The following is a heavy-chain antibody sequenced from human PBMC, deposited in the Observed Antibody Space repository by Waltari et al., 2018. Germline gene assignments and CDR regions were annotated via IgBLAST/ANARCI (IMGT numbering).Heavy chain of an antibody. V-gene: IGHV3-74*01. J-gene: IGHJ4*02. Sequence: EVQLVESGGGLLQPGGSLRLSCAASGFTFSDYWMHWVRQAPGKGLVWVSLVSSDGTTTNYADSVKGRFTISRDNAKNTLYLQMDSLRADDTAVYYCIRGWIDNSRIYWGQGTLVTVSS. D-gene: IGHD1-1*01. CDR1: GFTFSDYW. CDR3: IRGWIDNSRIY. CDR2: VSSDGTTT.